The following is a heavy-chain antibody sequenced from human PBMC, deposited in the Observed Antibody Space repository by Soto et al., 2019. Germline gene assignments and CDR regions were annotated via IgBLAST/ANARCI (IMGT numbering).Heavy chain of an antibody. Sequence: SETLSLTCTASGGSISSYYWSWIRQPAGKGLEWIGRIYTSGSTNYNPSLKSRVTMSVDTSKNQFSLKLSSVTAADTAVYYCARVRWAAAGDEDWFDPWGQGTLVTVSS. CDR2: IYTSGST. CDR1: GGSISSYY. D-gene: IGHD6-13*01. CDR3: ARVRWAAAGDEDWFDP. J-gene: IGHJ5*02. V-gene: IGHV4-4*07.